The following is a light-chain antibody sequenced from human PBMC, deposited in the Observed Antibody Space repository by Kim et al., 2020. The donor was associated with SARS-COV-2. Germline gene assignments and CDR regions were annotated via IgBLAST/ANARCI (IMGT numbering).Light chain of an antibody. CDR2: LRS. J-gene: IGKJ2*01. V-gene: IGKV2-28*01. CDR3: MQTLQTPYT. CDR1: QSLLHSNGNTY. Sequence: EPASISCRSSQSLLHSNGNTYLDWYLQKPGQSPQLLIYLRSNRASGVPDRFSGSGSGTDFTLKISNLEAEDVGFYYCMQTLQTPYTFGKGTKLEI.